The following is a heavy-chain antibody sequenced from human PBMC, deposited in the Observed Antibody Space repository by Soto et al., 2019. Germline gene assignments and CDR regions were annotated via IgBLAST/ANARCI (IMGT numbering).Heavy chain of an antibody. Sequence: GGSLRLSCAASGFTVSSNYMSWVRQAPGKGLEWVSLIYSGGSTCYADSVKGRFTISRDNSKNTLYLQMNSLRAEDTAVYYCAKDSAGPDIVLVPAAMLLLYGMDVWGPGTTVTVSS. CDR2: IYSGGST. V-gene: IGHV3-66*01. D-gene: IGHD2-2*01. CDR3: AKDSAGPDIVLVPAAMLLLYGMDV. J-gene: IGHJ6*02. CDR1: GFTVSSNY.